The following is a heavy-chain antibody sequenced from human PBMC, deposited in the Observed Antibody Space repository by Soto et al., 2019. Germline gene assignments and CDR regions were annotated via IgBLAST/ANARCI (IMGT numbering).Heavy chain of an antibody. V-gene: IGHV4-59*08. CDR2: IYYSGST. D-gene: IGHD5-12*01. Sequence: SETLSLTCTVSGGSISSYYWSWIRQPPGKGLEWIGYIYYSGSTNYNPSLKSRVTISVDTSKNQFSLKLSSVTAADTAVYYCARLYGGYGGYWGQGTLVTVSS. CDR3: ARLYGGYGGY. J-gene: IGHJ4*02. CDR1: GGSISSYY.